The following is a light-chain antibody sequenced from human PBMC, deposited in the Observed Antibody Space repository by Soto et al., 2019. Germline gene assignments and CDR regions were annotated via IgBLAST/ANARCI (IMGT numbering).Light chain of an antibody. J-gene: IGKJ1*01. CDR2: AAS. CDR1: QGISHY. V-gene: IGKV1-27*01. CDR3: QKYNRAPRT. Sequence: DIQMTQSPSSLSASVGDRVTITCRASQGISHYLAWYQQKPGKVPKLLIYAASTLQSGVPSRFSGSGSGTDFTLTISSRQPEDFATYYCQKYNRAPRTFGQGTKVEIK.